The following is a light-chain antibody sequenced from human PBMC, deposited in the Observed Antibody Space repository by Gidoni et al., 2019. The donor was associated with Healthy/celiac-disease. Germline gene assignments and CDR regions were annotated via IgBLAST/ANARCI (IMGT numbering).Light chain of an antibody. V-gene: IGKV3-15*01. CDR1: QSVSSN. CDR3: QQYNNDRRT. J-gene: IGKJ1*01. CDR2: GAS. Sequence: EIVMTQSPATLSVSPGERATLSCRASQSVSSNLAWYQQKPGQAPRLLIYGASTRATGIPVRFSGSGSGTEFTLTISSLQSEDFAVYYCQQYNNDRRTFGQGTKVEIK.